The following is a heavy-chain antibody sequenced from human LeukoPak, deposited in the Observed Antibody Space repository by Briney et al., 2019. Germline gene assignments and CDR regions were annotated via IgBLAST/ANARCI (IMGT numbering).Heavy chain of an antibody. CDR1: CGSFSGYY. V-gene: IGHV4-34*01. Sequence: PSETLSLTCAVDCGSFSGYYCSWIRQPPGKGLEWIGEINHSGSTTYTPSLKSRVTISVDTSKNQFSLKLSSVTAADTAVYYCARGRRLLAAAGVKEFDYWGQGTLVTVSS. CDR3: ARGRRLLAAAGVKEFDY. CDR2: INHSGST. J-gene: IGHJ4*02. D-gene: IGHD6-13*01.